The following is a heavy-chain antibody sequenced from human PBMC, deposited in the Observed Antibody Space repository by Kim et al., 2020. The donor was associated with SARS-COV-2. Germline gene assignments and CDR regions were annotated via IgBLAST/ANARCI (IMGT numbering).Heavy chain of an antibody. CDR1: GFTFTGCC. CDR3: AKDAFGSIDH. CDR2: MYCDGTST. V-gene: IGHV3-30*04. J-gene: IGHJ4*01. Sequence: GGSLRLSCAASGFTFTGCCIYWVRQAPGKGLESVALMYCDGTSTHYADSVRGRFSISRDNSKHTLYLQMTSLTPDDAAVYFCAKDAFGSIDHWGHGTLGT. D-gene: IGHD3-3*01.